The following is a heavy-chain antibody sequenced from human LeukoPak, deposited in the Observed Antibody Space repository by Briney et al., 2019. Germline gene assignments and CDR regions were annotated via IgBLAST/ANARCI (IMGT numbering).Heavy chain of an antibody. J-gene: IGHJ1*01. D-gene: IGHD6-13*01. CDR1: GGTFSSYT. CDR3: ARGRGAAAPKPPKH. CDR2: IIPILGIA. Sequence: ASVKVSCKASGGTFSSYTISWVRQAPGQGLEWMGRIIPILGIANYAQKFQGRVTITADKSTSTAYMELSSLRSEDTAVYYCARGRGAAAPKPPKHWGQGTLVTVSS. V-gene: IGHV1-69*02.